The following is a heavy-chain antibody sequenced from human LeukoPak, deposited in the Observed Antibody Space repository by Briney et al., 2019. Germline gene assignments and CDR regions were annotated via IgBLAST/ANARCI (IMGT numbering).Heavy chain of an antibody. V-gene: IGHV3-21*01. Sequence: GGSLRLSCAASGFTFSSYSMNWVRQAPGKGLEWVSSISSSSSYIYYADSVKGRFTISRDNAKNSLYLQMNSLRAEDTAVYYCAREDFGDYVFGYWGQGTLATVSS. J-gene: IGHJ4*02. CDR1: GFTFSSYS. CDR3: AREDFGDYVFGY. CDR2: ISSSSSYI. D-gene: IGHD4-17*01.